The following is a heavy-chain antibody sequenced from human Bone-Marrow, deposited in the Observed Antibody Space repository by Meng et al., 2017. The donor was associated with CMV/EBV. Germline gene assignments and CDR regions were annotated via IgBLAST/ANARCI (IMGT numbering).Heavy chain of an antibody. CDR2: IYYSGST. J-gene: IGHJ4*02. V-gene: IGHV4-39*07. Sequence: SETLSLTCTVSGGSISSSSYYWGWIRQPPGKGLEWIGSIYYSGSTYYNPSLKSRVTISVDTSKNQFSLKLSSVTAADTAVHYCARGTTVVTHDYWGQGTLVTVSS. CDR3: ARGTTVVTHDY. CDR1: GGSISSSSYY. D-gene: IGHD4-23*01.